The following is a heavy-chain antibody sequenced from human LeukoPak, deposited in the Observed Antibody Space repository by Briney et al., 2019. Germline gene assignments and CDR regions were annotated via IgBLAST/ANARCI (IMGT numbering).Heavy chain of an antibody. CDR3: ARLHLVSSGWYPMADS. V-gene: IGHV4-39*01. J-gene: IGHJ4*02. Sequence: SETLSLTCSVSGRSISSSSSYWAWIRQSPGKGLEWIGSIYTSGTTHFNPSLESRITMSVDPSKNQFSLNLSSVTAADTAVYYCARLHLVSSGWYPMADSWGQGTLVTVSS. CDR2: IYTSGTT. D-gene: IGHD6-19*01. CDR1: GRSISSSSSY.